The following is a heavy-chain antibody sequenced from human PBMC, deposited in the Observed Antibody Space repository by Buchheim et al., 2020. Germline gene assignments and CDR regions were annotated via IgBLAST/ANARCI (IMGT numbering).Heavy chain of an antibody. CDR2: IYYSGST. J-gene: IGHJ4*02. CDR1: GGTISSGCYY. CDR3: SRHMPEVTGFDC. D-gene: IGHD2-8*02. Sequence: QVQLQESGPGLLKPSQTLSLTCTVSGGTISSGCYYWSWNRQHPGQGLEWIGYIYYSGSTYYNPSLRSRVTTSVATSKNQFPLNRNSVTAADTALYFCSRHMPEVTGFDCWGQGTL. V-gene: IGHV4-31*03.